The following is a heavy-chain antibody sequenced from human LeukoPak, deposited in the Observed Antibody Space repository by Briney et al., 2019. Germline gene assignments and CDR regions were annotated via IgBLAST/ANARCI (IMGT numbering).Heavy chain of an antibody. D-gene: IGHD2-21*02. CDR3: ARGRGVTPDY. V-gene: IGHV3-30*03. CDR2: ISYDGSKK. J-gene: IGHJ4*02. CDR1: GFIFSSYS. Sequence: GGSLRLSCAAAGFIFSSYSMHWVRQAPGKGLEWVAVISYDGSKKYYPESVRGRFTISRDNSKNTLFLQMNSLRVEDTAVYYCARGRGVTPDYWGQGTLVTVSS.